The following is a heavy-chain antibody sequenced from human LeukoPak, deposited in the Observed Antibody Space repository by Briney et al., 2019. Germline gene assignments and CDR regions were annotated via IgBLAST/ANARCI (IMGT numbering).Heavy chain of an antibody. CDR3: ARGTIAAEYLDD. J-gene: IGHJ4*02. CDR2: IYYSGST. CDR1: GGSISSGDYY. Sequence: PSQTLSLTCTVSGGSISSGDYYWSWIRQPPGKGLEWIGYIYYSGSTYYNPSLKRRVTISVDTSKNQFSLKLSSVTAADTAVYYCARGTIAAEYLDDWGQGTLVTVSS. V-gene: IGHV4-30-4*01. D-gene: IGHD6-13*01.